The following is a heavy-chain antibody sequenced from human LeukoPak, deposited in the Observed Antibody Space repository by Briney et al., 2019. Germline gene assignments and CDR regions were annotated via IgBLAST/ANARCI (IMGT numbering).Heavy chain of an antibody. CDR3: ARVAVGQWLGGDL. CDR2: INTDGSRT. Sequence: GGSLRLSCEASGFTFSSYWMHWVRQAPGKGLVWVSRINTDGSRTSYADSVKGRFTISRDNAKNTLYLQMNSLRAEDTAVYYCARVAVGQWLGGDLWGQGTMVTVSS. D-gene: IGHD6-19*01. V-gene: IGHV3-74*01. J-gene: IGHJ3*01. CDR1: GFTFSSYW.